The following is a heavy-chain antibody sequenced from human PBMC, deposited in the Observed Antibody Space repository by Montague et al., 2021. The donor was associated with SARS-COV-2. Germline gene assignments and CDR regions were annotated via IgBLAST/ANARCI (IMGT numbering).Heavy chain of an antibody. CDR2: NYLHVNA. CDR1: GYFIGTGYY. V-gene: IGHV4-38-2*02. D-gene: IGHD2-21*02. J-gene: IGHJ4*02. CDR3: ARGRVTRAGFDY. Sequence: SETLSLTCSVSGYFIGTGYYWGWIRQSPGKGLEWIGSNYLHVNAYYNPSLNSRVTISLDTSNNQFSLRLTSVTTSDTAVYYCARGRVTRAGFDYWGQGIRVIVSS.